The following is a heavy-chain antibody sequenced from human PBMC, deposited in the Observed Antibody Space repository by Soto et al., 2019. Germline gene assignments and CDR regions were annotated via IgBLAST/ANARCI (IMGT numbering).Heavy chain of an antibody. CDR1: GFSFDSHA. Sequence: PGGSLRLSCVASGFSFDSHAISWVRQAPGKGLEWVASISSRGATFFYADSVKGRFVISRDNSDNSVSLQLSSLRAEDTAVYFCARDQGLIAVHYYYFDLWGQGTQVTVSS. V-gene: IGHV3-23*01. D-gene: IGHD3-10*01. CDR2: ISSRGATF. J-gene: IGHJ4*02. CDR3: ARDQGLIAVHYYYFDL.